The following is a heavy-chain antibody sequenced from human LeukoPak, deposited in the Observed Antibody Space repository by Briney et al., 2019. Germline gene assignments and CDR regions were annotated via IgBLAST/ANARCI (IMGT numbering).Heavy chain of an antibody. V-gene: IGHV3-30*18. J-gene: IGHJ4*02. Sequence: GGSLRLSCAASGLTFSSYAMSWVRQAPGKGLEWVAVISYDGSNKYYADSVKGRFTISRDNSKNTLYLQMNSLRAEDTAVYYCAKEGYCSGGSCYFLDRPYYFDYWGQGTLVTVSS. CDR1: GLTFSSYA. CDR3: AKEGYCSGGSCYFLDRPYYFDY. D-gene: IGHD2-15*01. CDR2: ISYDGSNK.